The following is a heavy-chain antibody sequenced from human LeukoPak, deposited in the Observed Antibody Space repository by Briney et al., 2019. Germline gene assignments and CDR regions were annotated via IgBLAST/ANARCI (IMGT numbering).Heavy chain of an antibody. J-gene: IGHJ4*02. CDR3: ARASYSYDISGWVPFDY. V-gene: IGHV4-4*07. CDR2: IYTSGST. D-gene: IGHD3-22*01. CDR1: GGSISSYY. Sequence: SETLSLTCTVSGGSISSYYWSWIRQPAGKGLEWIGRIYTSGSTTYNPSLKSRVTISGDTSENQFSLRLSSVTAADTAVYYCARASYSYDISGWVPFDYWGQGTLVTVSS.